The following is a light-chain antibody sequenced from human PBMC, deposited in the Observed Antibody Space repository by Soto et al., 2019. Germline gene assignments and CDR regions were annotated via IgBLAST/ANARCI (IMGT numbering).Light chain of an antibody. CDR2: GAS. CDR3: QQYGSSPVT. CDR1: QSVSSSY. V-gene: IGKV3-20*01. Sequence: EIVLTQSPGTLSLSPGERATLSCRASQSVSSSYLAWYQQKPVQAPRLLIYGASSRATGIPDRFSGSGSGTDFTLTISRLEPEDFAVYYCQQYGSSPVTFGQGTKVDIK. J-gene: IGKJ1*01.